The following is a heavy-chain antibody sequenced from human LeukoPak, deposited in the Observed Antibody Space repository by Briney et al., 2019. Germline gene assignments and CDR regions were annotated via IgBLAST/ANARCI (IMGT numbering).Heavy chain of an antibody. CDR3: TRDRSRAEDD. Sequence: GGSLRLSCAASGFTFSGHWMSWVRQAPGKGLEWVANINQGGSDKYYVDSVKGRFPISRDNANNLLYLQMNSLRGEDTAVYYCTRDRSRAEDDWGQGTLVSVSS. V-gene: IGHV3-7*01. CDR1: GFTFSGHW. D-gene: IGHD1-14*01. J-gene: IGHJ4*02. CDR2: INQGGSDK.